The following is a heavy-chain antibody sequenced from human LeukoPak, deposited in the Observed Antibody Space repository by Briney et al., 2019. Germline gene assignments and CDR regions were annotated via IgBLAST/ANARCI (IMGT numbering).Heavy chain of an antibody. J-gene: IGHJ4*02. D-gene: IGHD6-13*01. Sequence: PGGSLRLSCAASGFTFSSYAMSWVRQAPGKGLEWVSAISGSGGSTYYADSVKGRFTISRDNSKNTLYLQMNSLRAEDTAVYYCAKSGSLYTSSWSNYWGQGTLVTVSS. V-gene: IGHV3-23*01. CDR3: AKSGSLYTSSWSNY. CDR1: GFTFSSYA. CDR2: ISGSGGST.